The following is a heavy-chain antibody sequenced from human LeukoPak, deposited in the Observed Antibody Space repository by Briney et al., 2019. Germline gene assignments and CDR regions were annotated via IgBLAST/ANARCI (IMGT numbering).Heavy chain of an antibody. D-gene: IGHD3-16*02. CDR1: GFTFDDYA. CDR2: INWNSAFI. V-gene: IGHV3-9*03. CDR3: AKGGGSELSYFFDY. J-gene: IGHJ4*02. Sequence: PGRSLRLSCAASGFTFDDYAMHWVRQAPGKGLEWVSGINWNSAFIGYADSVKGRFTISRDNAKNSLYPQINSLRAEDMALYYRAKGGGSELSYFFDYWGQGTLVTVSS.